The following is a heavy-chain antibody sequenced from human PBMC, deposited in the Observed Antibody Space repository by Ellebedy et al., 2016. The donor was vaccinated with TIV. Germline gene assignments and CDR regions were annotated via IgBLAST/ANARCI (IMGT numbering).Heavy chain of an antibody. V-gene: IGHV3-20*03. CDR3: ARSGSYYGRFDY. D-gene: IGHD1-26*01. J-gene: IGHJ4*02. CDR2: LNWIGRST. CDR1: GITFDDYG. Sequence: GGSLSLSXVASGITFDDYGMSWVRQAPGKGLEWVSDLNWIGRSTGYADSVKGRFTISRDNAKNSLYLQMNSLRVEDTALYYCARSGSYYGRFDYWGQGTLVTVSS.